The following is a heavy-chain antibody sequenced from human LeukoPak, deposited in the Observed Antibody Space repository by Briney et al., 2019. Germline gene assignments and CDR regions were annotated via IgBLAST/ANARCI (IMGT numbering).Heavy chain of an antibody. D-gene: IGHD5-18*01. CDR2: ISGSGGST. Sequence: GGSLRLSCAASGFTFSSYAMSWVRQAPGKGLEWVSAISGSGGSTYYADSVKGRFTISRDNSKNTLYLQMNSLRAKDTAVYYCAKDRVQLWLTWDYWGQGTLVTVSS. J-gene: IGHJ4*02. CDR1: GFTFSSYA. CDR3: AKDRVQLWLTWDY. V-gene: IGHV3-23*01.